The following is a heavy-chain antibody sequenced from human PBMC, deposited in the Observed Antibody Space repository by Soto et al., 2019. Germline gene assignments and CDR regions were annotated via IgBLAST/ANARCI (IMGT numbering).Heavy chain of an antibody. CDR3: ARDRATVTTTGGMDV. CDR2: ISYDGSNK. V-gene: IGHV3-30-3*01. D-gene: IGHD4-17*01. Sequence: QVQLVESGGGVVQPGRSLRLSCAASGFTFSSYAMHWVRQAPGKGLEWVAVISYDGSNKYYADSVKGRFTISRDNSKNTLYVQMNSLRAEDTAVYYCARDRATVTTTGGMDVWGQGTTVTVSS. CDR1: GFTFSSYA. J-gene: IGHJ6*02.